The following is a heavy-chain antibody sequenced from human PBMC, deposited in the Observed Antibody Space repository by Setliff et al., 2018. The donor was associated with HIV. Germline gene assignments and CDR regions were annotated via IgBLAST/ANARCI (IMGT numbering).Heavy chain of an antibody. CDR2: IFYSGDA. Sequence: SETLSLTCTVSGGSISSSSYYWGWVRQAPGKGLEWIGSIFYSGDAHYNPSLKRRVTISVDTSKNQLSLKVRSVTAADTALYYCARVGVRNWNDDGIDYWGQGTLVTVSS. CDR3: ARVGVRNWNDDGIDY. V-gene: IGHV4-39*01. CDR1: GGSISSSSYY. D-gene: IGHD1-1*01. J-gene: IGHJ4*02.